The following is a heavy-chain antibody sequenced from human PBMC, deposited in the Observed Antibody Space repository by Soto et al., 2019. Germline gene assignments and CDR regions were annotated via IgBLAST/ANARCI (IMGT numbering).Heavy chain of an antibody. J-gene: IGHJ5*02. CDR3: ATGLVGATEVCFDP. Sequence: GASVKVSCKVSGYTLTELSMHWVRQAPGKGLEWMGGFDPEDGETIYAQKFQGRVTMTEDTSTDTAYMELSSLRSEDTAVYYCATGLVGATEVCFDPWGQGTLVTLSS. CDR1: GYTLTELS. D-gene: IGHD1-26*01. CDR2: FDPEDGET. V-gene: IGHV1-24*01.